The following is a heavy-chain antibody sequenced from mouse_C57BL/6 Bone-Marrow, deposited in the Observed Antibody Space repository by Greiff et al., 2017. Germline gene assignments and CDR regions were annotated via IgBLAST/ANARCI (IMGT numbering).Heavy chain of an antibody. Sequence: EVKLVESEGGLVQPGSSMKLSCTASGFTFSDYYMAWVRQVPEKGLEWVANINYDGSSTYYLDSLKSRFIISRDNAKNILYLQMSSLKSEDTATYYCASHYGSSPFAYWGQGTLVIVSA. V-gene: IGHV5-16*01. J-gene: IGHJ3*01. CDR3: ASHYGSSPFAY. D-gene: IGHD1-1*01. CDR1: GFTFSDYY. CDR2: INYDGSST.